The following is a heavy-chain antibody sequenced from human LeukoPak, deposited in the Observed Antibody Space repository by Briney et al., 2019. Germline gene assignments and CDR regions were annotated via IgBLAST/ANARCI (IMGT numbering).Heavy chain of an antibody. CDR3: AKNGDRGAYCSGGSCYPYYYYYMDV. Sequence: GGSLRLSCAASGFTFSSYEMNWVRQAPGKGLEWVSYISSSGSTIYYADSVKGRFTISRDNSKNTLYLQMNSLRAEDTAVYYCAKNGDRGAYCSGGSCYPYYYYYMDVWGKGATVTISS. J-gene: IGHJ6*03. CDR2: ISSSGSTI. D-gene: IGHD2-15*01. V-gene: IGHV3-48*03. CDR1: GFTFSSYE.